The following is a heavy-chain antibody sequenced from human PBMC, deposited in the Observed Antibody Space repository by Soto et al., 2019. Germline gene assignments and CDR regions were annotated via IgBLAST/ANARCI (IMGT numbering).Heavy chain of an antibody. J-gene: IGHJ4*02. D-gene: IGHD6-13*01. CDR3: AREPRGSSYIDY. V-gene: IGHV4-59*01. Sequence: PSETLSLTCTVSGGSISSYYWSWIRQPPGKGLEWIGYIYYSGSTNYNPSLKSRVTISVDTSKNQFSLKLSSVTAADTAVYYCAREPRGSSYIDYWGQGTLVTVSS. CDR2: IYYSGST. CDR1: GGSISSYY.